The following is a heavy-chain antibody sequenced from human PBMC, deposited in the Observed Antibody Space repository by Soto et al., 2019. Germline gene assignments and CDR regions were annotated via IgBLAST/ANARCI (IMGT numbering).Heavy chain of an antibody. CDR3: SRRLEV. V-gene: IGHV3-7*05. Sequence: EVHLVESGGALVQPGGSLRLSCAASGFNFYTSWMDWVRQSPGKGLEWVANIDQDGNEKYYVDSVKGRFTISRDNARNLLYLQMNSLRAEDAGVYYCSRRLEVWGHGTTVTVSS. J-gene: IGHJ6*02. CDR2: IDQDGNEK. CDR1: GFNFYTSW.